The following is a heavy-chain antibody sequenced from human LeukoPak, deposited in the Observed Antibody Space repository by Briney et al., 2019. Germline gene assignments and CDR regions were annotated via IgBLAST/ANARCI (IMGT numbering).Heavy chain of an antibody. J-gene: IGHJ5*02. V-gene: IGHV3-23*01. D-gene: IGHD5-18*01. CDR2: ISGSGSST. CDR1: GFTFSNYN. Sequence: GGSLRLSCAGSGFTFSNYNMNWVRQAPGKGLGWVSGISGSGSSTYYADSVKGRFTISRDNSKNTLYLQMISLRAEDTAVYYCAKARRIQLWLSWGQGTLVTVSS. CDR3: AKARRIQLWLS.